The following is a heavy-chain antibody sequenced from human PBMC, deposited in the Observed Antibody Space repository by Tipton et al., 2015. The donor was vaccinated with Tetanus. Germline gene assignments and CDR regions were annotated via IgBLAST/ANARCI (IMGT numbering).Heavy chain of an antibody. CDR1: GGSFSGNY. V-gene: IGHV4-59*08. CDR2: IYYSGNS. D-gene: IGHD4-11*01. CDR3: ARLASYSNHLDA. Sequence: GLVKPSETLSLTCGVSGGSFSGNYWSWIRQPPGKGLEWIGYIYYSGNSDYNPSLKSRVTLSVDTSNNQFSLKLNSVTAADTAVYYCARLASYSNHLDAWGQGALVTVSS. J-gene: IGHJ4*02.